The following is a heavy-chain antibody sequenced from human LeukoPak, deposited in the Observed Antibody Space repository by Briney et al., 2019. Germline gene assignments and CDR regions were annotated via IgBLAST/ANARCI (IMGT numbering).Heavy chain of an antibody. CDR3: ARDGTYTDYDPDFDI. D-gene: IGHD5-12*01. V-gene: IGHV3-7*04. Sequence: GGSLRLSCAASGFTFSRFWMSWVRQAPGKGPEWVANIKQDGSEKYYVDSVKGRFTISRDNAKNSLYLQMNSLRAEDTAVFYCARDGTYTDYDPDFDIWGQGTLVTVSS. J-gene: IGHJ4*02. CDR2: IKQDGSEK. CDR1: GFTFSRFW.